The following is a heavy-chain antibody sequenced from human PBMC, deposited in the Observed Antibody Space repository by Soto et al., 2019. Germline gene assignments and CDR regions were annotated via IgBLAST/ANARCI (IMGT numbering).Heavy chain of an antibody. V-gene: IGHV3-30-3*01. CDR1: GFTFSNYA. Sequence: QVQLVESGGGVVQPGRSLRLSCAASGFTFSNYAMHWVRQAPGKGLEWVAVISYDGNNKYYADSVKGRFTSSRDKSKDTRYLQMNSLRAVDTAGYYCARGEDYYYYYGMDVWCQGTAVTVSS. CDR3: ARGEDYYYYYGMDV. CDR2: ISYDGNNK. J-gene: IGHJ6*02.